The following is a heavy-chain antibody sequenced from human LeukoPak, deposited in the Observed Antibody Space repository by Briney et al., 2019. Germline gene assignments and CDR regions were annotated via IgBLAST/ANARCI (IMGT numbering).Heavy chain of an antibody. V-gene: IGHV3-7*01. CDR1: GFTFSTYC. Sequence: GGSLRLSCAASGFTFSTYCMSWVRQPPGKGLEWVAHIKQDGSEKFYVDSVKGRFTISRDNTKNSLYLQMKGLRAEDTAVYYCTRDRNDFWSGYFDYWGQGSLVTVSS. CDR3: TRDRNDFWSGYFDY. D-gene: IGHD3-3*01. CDR2: IKQDGSEK. J-gene: IGHJ4*02.